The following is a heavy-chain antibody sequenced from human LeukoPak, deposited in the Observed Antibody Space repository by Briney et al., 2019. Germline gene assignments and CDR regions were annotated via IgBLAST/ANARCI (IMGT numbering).Heavy chain of an antibody. J-gene: IGHJ4*02. Sequence: PSETLSLTCAVYGESMIGHYWTWIRQPPGKRLEWIGEIHHSGGTNSNRSLKNRLTMSIDMSKNQFSLKLKSVTAADTAVYYCARATASGSGRAYDHWAQGNLVPVSS. CDR2: IHHSGGT. D-gene: IGHD3-10*01. V-gene: IGHV4-34*01. CDR1: GESMIGHY. CDR3: ARATASGSGRAYDH.